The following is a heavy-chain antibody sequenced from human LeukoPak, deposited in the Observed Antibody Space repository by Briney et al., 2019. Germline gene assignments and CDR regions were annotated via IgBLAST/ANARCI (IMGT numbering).Heavy chain of an antibody. J-gene: IGHJ4*02. V-gene: IGHV3-21*01. Sequence: PGGSLRLSCAASGFTFSSYSMNWVRQAPGKGLEWVSSISSSSSYIYYADSVKGRFTISRDNAKNSLYLQMNSLRAEDTAVYYCARGGGPGSYFLDYWGQGTLVTVSS. CDR2: ISSSSSYI. D-gene: IGHD3-10*01. CDR1: GFTFSSYS. CDR3: ARGGGPGSYFLDY.